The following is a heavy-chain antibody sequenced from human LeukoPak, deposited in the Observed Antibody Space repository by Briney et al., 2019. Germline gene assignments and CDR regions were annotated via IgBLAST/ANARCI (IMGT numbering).Heavy chain of an antibody. Sequence: GGSLRLSCAASGFTVSSNYMSWVRQAPGKGLEWVSVIYSGGSTYYADSVKGRFTISRDNSKNTLYLQMNSLRAEDTAVYYCARGEVVPHFDYWGQGTLVTVSS. CDR1: GFTVSSNY. J-gene: IGHJ4*02. CDR3: ARGEVVPHFDY. D-gene: IGHD3-22*01. CDR2: IYSGGST. V-gene: IGHV3-53*01.